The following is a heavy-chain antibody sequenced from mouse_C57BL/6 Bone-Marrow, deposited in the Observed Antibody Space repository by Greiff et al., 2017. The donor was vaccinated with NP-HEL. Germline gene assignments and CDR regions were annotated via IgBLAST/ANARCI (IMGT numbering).Heavy chain of an antibody. CDR1: GYSFTDYN. Sequence: VQLKESGPELVKPGASVKISCKASGYSFTDYNMNWVKQSNGKSLEWIGVINPNYGTTSYNQKFKGKATLTVDQSSSTAYMQLNSLTSEDSAVYYCARCYYGSSYGNYYAMDYWGQGTSVTVSS. V-gene: IGHV1-39*01. J-gene: IGHJ4*01. CDR3: ARCYYGSSYGNYYAMDY. D-gene: IGHD1-1*01. CDR2: INPNYGTT.